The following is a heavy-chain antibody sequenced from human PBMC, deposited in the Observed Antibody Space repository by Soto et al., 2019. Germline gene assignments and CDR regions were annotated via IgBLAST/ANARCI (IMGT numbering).Heavy chain of an antibody. V-gene: IGHV3-23*01. D-gene: IGHD6-19*01. J-gene: IGHJ3*02. CDR1: GFTFSIYA. CDR2: ISGSGTSA. CDR3: AKMSDGWYGAFHI. Sequence: LLESGGGLVQPGGSLRLSCAASGFTFSIYAMAWVRQAPGKGLKWVSTISGSGTSAYYAYSVQGRFTFTRDNSKTTLYLQMNSLRAEDTAVYYCAKMSDGWYGAFHIWGQGTMVTVSS.